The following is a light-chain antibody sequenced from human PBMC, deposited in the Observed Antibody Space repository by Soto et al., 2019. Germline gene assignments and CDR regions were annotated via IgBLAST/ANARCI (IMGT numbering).Light chain of an antibody. Sequence: IRMTPSPSSLSAYVGGRATITCRASQGIANDLGWYQQKPGKAPKLLIYAASSLQSGVPSRFSGSGSGTEFTLTISSLQPDDFATYYCQHYNSYSEAFAQGTKV. CDR1: QGIAND. CDR2: AAS. CDR3: QHYNSYSEA. V-gene: IGKV1-17*01. J-gene: IGKJ1*01.